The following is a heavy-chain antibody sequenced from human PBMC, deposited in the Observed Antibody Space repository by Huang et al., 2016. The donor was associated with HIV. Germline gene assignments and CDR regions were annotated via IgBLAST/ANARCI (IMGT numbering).Heavy chain of an antibody. CDR2: IKYDGSEK. V-gene: IGHV3-30*02. D-gene: IGHD4-4*01. CDR3: SARRRDAYRGDTFEI. CDR1: GFMFSKYC. J-gene: IGHJ3*02. Sequence: QVLLVASGGGVVQPGGSLRLSCAASGFMFSKYCVHWVRLAPGKGLEVVTFIKYDGSEKKYADSVRGRFRISRDNLRNTVVVQMKSLRAEDTAVYYCSARRRDAYRGDTFEIWGQGTVVTVSS.